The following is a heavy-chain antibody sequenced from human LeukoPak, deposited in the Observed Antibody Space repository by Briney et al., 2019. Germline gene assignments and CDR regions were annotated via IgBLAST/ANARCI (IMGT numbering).Heavy chain of an antibody. V-gene: IGHV3-48*02. CDR3: ARDNDWALDY. CDR1: GFTFGSYV. J-gene: IGHJ4*02. D-gene: IGHD3-9*01. Sequence: PGGSLRLSCAASGFTFGSYVMSWVRQAPGKGLEWVSYINHNGKTIYYADSVRGRFTISRDNGKNSLYLQMNSLRDEDTAVYYRARDNDWALDYWGQGTLVTVSS. CDR2: INHNGKTI.